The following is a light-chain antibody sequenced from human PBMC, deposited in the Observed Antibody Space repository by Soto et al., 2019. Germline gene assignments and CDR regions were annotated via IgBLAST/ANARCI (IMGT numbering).Light chain of an antibody. Sequence: HSLATVSVSPTHSAPLSFMASQSVSTHLAWYQQRPGQAPRLIISGAYTRATGIPARFSGSGSGTEFTLTISSLQSEDFAIYYCQQVNKWPRRFGQGTKV. CDR2: GAY. CDR3: QQVNKWPRR. V-gene: IGKV3-15*01. J-gene: IGKJ1*01. CDR1: QSVSTH.